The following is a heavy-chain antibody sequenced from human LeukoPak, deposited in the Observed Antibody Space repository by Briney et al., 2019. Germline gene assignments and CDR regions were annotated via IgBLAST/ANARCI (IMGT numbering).Heavy chain of an antibody. CDR1: GGSISSYY. D-gene: IGHD3-3*01. Sequence: PSETLSLTCTVSGGSISSYYWSWIRQPPGKGLEWIGYIYYSGSTNYNPSLKSRVTISVDTSKNQFSLKLSSVTAADTAVYYCARVGRYDFWSGYPTGGYYFDYWGQGTLVTVSS. J-gene: IGHJ4*02. CDR2: IYYSGST. V-gene: IGHV4-59*01. CDR3: ARVGRYDFWSGYPTGGYYFDY.